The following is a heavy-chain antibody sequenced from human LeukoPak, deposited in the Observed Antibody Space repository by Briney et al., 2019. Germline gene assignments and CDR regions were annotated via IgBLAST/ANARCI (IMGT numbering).Heavy chain of an antibody. CDR1: GFTLSSYG. CDR3: ARVPGYS. CDR2: IYSGGAT. D-gene: IGHD6-13*01. V-gene: IGHV3-53*01. Sequence: GGSLRLSCAASGFTLSSYGMHWVRQAPGKGLEWVSFIYSGGATYYADSVRGRFTISRDSSKNTLYLQMNSLRVEDTAVYYCARVPGYSWGQGTLVTVSS. J-gene: IGHJ4*02.